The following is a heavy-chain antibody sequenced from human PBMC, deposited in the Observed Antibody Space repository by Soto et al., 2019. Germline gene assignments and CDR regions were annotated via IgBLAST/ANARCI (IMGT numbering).Heavy chain of an antibody. Sequence: SETLSLTCTVSGGSINNYYFSWIRQAAGKGLEWIGRIYSSGTTNYNPSLKSRVTMSVDMSKSQFPLTLRSVTAADTAVYYCVRDIGGSGWFAPWGQGTLVTVSS. V-gene: IGHV4-4*07. CDR1: GGSINNYY. CDR2: IYSSGTT. J-gene: IGHJ5*02. D-gene: IGHD2-15*01. CDR3: VRDIGGSGWFAP.